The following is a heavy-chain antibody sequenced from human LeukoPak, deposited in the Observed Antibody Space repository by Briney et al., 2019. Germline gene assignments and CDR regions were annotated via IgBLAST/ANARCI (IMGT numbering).Heavy chain of an antibody. CDR1: GFTFSDYY. CDR3: ARVAMWAFDI. J-gene: IGHJ3*02. CDR2: ISSSGGTI. D-gene: IGHD2-2*01. Sequence: PGGSLRLSCAASGFTFSDYYMTWIRQAPGKGLEWVSYISSSGGTIYYADSVKGRFTIPRDNAKNSLYLQMNTLRAEDTAVYYCARVAMWAFDIWGQGTMVTVSS. V-gene: IGHV3-11*01.